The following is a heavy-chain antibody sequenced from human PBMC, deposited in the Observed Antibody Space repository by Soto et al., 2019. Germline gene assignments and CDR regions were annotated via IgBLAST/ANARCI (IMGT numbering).Heavy chain of an antibody. CDR1: GYSFTSYW. CDR3: ARLPGIAVVPGAFDI. CDR2: IYPGDSDT. Sequence: GESLKISWKGSGYSFTSYWIGWVRQMPGKGLEWMGIIYPGDSDTRYSPSFQGQVTISADKSISTAYLQWSSLKASDTAMYYCARLPGIAVVPGAFDIWGQGTMVTVSS. V-gene: IGHV5-51*01. D-gene: IGHD6-19*01. J-gene: IGHJ3*02.